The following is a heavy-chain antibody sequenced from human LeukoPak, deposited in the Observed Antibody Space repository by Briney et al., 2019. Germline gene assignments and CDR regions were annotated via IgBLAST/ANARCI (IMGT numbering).Heavy chain of an antibody. CDR1: GYSFTSYW. V-gene: IGHV5-51*01. CDR3: ARRHGTVGVGGMDV. D-gene: IGHD1-14*01. CDR2: IYTGDSDT. J-gene: IGHJ6*02. Sequence: GESLKTSCEGSGYSFTSYWIGWVRQMAGEVLGWMGIIYTGDSDTRYSPSLQGQVTISADKSISTAYLQWSSLKASDTAMYYCARRHGTVGVGGMDVWGQGTTVTVSS.